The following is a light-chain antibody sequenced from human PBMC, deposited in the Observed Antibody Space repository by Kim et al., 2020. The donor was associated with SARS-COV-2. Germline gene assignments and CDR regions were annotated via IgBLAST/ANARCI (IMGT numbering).Light chain of an antibody. Sequence: ELTQPPSVSVSPGQTASITCSGDKLGDKYACWYQQKPGQSPVLVIYQDSKRPSGIPERFSGSNSGNTATLTISGTQAMDEADYYCQAWDSSTFYVFGTGTKVTVL. CDR2: QDS. J-gene: IGLJ1*01. CDR1: KLGDKY. V-gene: IGLV3-1*01. CDR3: QAWDSSTFYV.